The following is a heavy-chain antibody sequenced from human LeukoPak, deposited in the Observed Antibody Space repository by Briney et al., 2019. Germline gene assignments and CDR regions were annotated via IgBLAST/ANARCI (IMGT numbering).Heavy chain of an antibody. J-gene: IGHJ4*02. Sequence: GRSLRLSCAASGFTLRSHGMHWVRQAPGKGLEWVAVIWYDGSNKAYADSVKGRFTISRDNSKNTLYLQMISLGAEDTAVYFCARDDSDSESYWRDWGQGTLVTVSS. CDR1: GFTLRSHG. CDR3: ARDDSDSESYWRD. CDR2: IWYDGSNK. D-gene: IGHD1-26*01. V-gene: IGHV3-33*01.